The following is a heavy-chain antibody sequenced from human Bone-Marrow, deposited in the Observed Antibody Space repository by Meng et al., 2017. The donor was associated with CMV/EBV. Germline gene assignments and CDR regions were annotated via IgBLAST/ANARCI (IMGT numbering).Heavy chain of an antibody. CDR1: GGSISSYY. Sequence: SETLSLTCTASGGSISSYYWSWIRQPPGKGLDWIGYIYYSGSTNYNPSLKSRVTISVDTSKNQFSLKLSSVTAADTAVYYCASHSGGFWSGSGPGRYYFDYWGHGTRVPVSS. CDR2: IYYSGST. CDR3: ASHSGGFWSGSGPGRYYFDY. D-gene: IGHD3-3*01. J-gene: IGHJ4*01. V-gene: IGHV4-59*01.